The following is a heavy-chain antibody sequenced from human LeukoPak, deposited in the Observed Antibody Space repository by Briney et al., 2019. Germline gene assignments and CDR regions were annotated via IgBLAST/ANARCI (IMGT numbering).Heavy chain of an antibody. CDR3: ARSNPGGSGSYFY. D-gene: IGHD3-10*01. V-gene: IGHV4-61*01. J-gene: IGHJ4*02. CDR1: GGSINSSSYY. CDR2: IYYSGST. Sequence: SETLSLTCTVSGGSINSSSYYWSWIRQPPGKGLEWMGYIYYSGSTNYNPSLKRRVTISVDTSKNQFSLKLSSVTAADTAVYYCARSNPGGSGSYFYWGQGTLVTVSS.